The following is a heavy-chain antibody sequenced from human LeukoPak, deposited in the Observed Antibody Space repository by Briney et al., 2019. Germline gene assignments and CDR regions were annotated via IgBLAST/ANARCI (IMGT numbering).Heavy chain of an antibody. CDR3: AKYGTIFGVNDY. D-gene: IGHD3-3*01. CDR2: ISGSGGST. V-gene: IGHV3-23*01. Sequence: GGSLRLPCAASGFTFSSYAMSWVRQAPGKGLEWVSAISGSGGSTYYADSVKGRFTISRDNSKNTLYLQMNSLRAEDTAVYYCAKYGTIFGVNDYWGQGTLVTVSS. J-gene: IGHJ4*02. CDR1: GFTFSSYA.